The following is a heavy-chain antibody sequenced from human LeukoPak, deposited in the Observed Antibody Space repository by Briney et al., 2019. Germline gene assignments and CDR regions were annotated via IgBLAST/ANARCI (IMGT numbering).Heavy chain of an antibody. V-gene: IGHV3-23*01. D-gene: IGHD7-27*01. CDR2: LTGSGGST. CDR3: AKDGDRAFDY. J-gene: IGHJ4*02. Sequence: GGSLRLSCTASGFTFSSYVMSWVRQAPGKGLEWVSGLTGSGGSTYYADSVKGRFTISRDNSKITLYLQMNSLRAEDTAIYYCAKDGDRAFDYWGQGTLVTVSS. CDR1: GFTFSSYV.